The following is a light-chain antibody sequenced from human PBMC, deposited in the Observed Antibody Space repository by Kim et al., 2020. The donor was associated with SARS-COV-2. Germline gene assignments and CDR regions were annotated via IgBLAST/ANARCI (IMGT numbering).Light chain of an antibody. Sequence: SYELTQPPSVSVSPGQTASITCSGDKLRDKYVSWYQQKPGRSPVVVLYQDNQRPSGIPERFSGSNSGNTDTLTISGTQAMDEADYYCQAWDSSTHNYVFGAGTKVTVL. CDR1: KLRDKY. CDR2: QDN. J-gene: IGLJ1*01. V-gene: IGLV3-1*01. CDR3: QAWDSSTHNYV.